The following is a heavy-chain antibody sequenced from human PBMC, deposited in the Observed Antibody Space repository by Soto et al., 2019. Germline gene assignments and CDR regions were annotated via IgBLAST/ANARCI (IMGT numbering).Heavy chain of an antibody. D-gene: IGHD3-10*01. CDR2: IYPGDTDT. V-gene: IGHV5-51*01. Sequence: GESLKICCKASGYSFTTYWIGVVRQMPGKGLEWMGVIYPGDTDTRYSPSFQGQATISADSSITTAYLQWSSLKASDTAMYYCLSNLGSFHEPHFWGQGPLVTV. J-gene: IGHJ4*02. CDR3: LSNLGSFHEPHF. CDR1: GYSFTTYW.